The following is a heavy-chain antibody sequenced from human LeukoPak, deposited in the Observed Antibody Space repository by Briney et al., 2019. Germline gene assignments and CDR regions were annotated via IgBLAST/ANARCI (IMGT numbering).Heavy chain of an antibody. V-gene: IGHV3-48*03. CDR1: GFTFSSYE. CDR2: ISSAGTTI. CDR3: GRDIRRLGSCFDY. D-gene: IGHD2-2*02. Sequence: PGGSLRLSCAASGFTFSSYEMNWVRQAPGKGLEWVSYISSAGTTIYYADSVKGRFTISRDNAKNSLYLQMNSLRAEDTAVYYCGRDIRRLGSCFDYWGQGTLVTVSS. J-gene: IGHJ4*02.